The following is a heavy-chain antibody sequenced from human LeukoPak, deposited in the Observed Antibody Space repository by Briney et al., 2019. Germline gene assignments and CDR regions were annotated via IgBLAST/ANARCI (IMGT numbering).Heavy chain of an antibody. D-gene: IGHD6-19*01. V-gene: IGHV3-30-3*01. CDR3: ARDGGKAVAGTGGNWFDP. J-gene: IGHJ5*02. Sequence: GGSLRLSCAASGFTFSSYAMHWVRQAPGKGLEWVAVISYDGSNKYYADSVKGRFTISRDNSKNTPYLQMNSLRAEDTAVYYCARDGGKAVAGTGGNWFDPWGQGTLVTVSS. CDR1: GFTFSSYA. CDR2: ISYDGSNK.